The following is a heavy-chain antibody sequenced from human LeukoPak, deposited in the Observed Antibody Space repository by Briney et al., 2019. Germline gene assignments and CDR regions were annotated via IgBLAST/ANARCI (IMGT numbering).Heavy chain of an antibody. V-gene: IGHV3-72*01. CDR1: GFTFSDHY. Sequence: PRGSLRLSCAASGFTFSDHYMDWVRQAPGKGLEWVGRTRNKANSYTTEYAASVKGRFTISRDDSKNSLYLQMNSLKTEDTAVYYCARVGRRSGSYDAFDIWGQGTMVTVSS. D-gene: IGHD3-10*01. CDR3: ARVGRRSGSYDAFDI. CDR2: TRNKANSYTT. J-gene: IGHJ3*02.